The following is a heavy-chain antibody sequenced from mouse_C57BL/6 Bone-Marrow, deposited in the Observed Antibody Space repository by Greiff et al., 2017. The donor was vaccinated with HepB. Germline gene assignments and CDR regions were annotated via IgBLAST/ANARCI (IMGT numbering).Heavy chain of an antibody. CDR2: ILPSIGRT. D-gene: IGHD2-4*01. J-gene: IGHJ3*01. CDR1: DSEVFPIAY. V-gene: IGHV15-2*01. CDR3: AKGIYYDYGAY. Sequence: VHLVESGSELRSPGSSVKLSCKDFDSEVFPIAYMSWVRQKPGHGFEWIGGILPSIGRTIYGEKFEDKATLDADTLSNTAYLELNSLTSEDSAIYYCAKGIYYDYGAYWGQGTLVTVSA.